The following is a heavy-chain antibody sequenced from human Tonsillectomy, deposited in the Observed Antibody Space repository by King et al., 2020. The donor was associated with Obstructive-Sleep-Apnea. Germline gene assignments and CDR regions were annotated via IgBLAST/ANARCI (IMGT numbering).Heavy chain of an antibody. J-gene: IGHJ4*02. CDR3: ASWVGLTIFGMGTFDY. CDR2: IFHIGST. Sequence: VQLQESGPGLVKPSETLSLTCTVSGYSISSGYYWGWIRQPPGKGLEWIGSIFHIGSTYYNPSLKRRVTISVDTSKNQFSLKLNSVTAADTAVYYCASWVGLTIFGMGTFDYWGQGTLVTVSA. V-gene: IGHV4-38-2*02. D-gene: IGHD3-3*01. CDR1: GYSISSGYY.